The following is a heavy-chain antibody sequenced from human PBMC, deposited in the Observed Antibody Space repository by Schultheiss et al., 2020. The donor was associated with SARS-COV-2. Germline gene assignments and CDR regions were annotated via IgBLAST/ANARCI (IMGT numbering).Heavy chain of an antibody. CDR3: ARVTTGTLGYNWFDP. CDR2: IIPIFGTA. J-gene: IGHJ5*02. D-gene: IGHD1-1*01. Sequence: SVKVSCKASGGTFSNYGISWVRQAPGQGLEWMGGIIPIFGTANYAQKFQGRVTITADKSTSTAYMELRSLRSDDTAVYYCARVTTGTLGYNWFDPWGQGTLVTVSS. V-gene: IGHV1-69*06. CDR1: GGTFSNYG.